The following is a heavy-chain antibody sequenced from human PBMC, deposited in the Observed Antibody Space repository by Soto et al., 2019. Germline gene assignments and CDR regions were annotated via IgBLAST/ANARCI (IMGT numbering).Heavy chain of an antibody. CDR2: INHSGST. CDR1: GGSFSGYY. V-gene: IGHV4-34*01. D-gene: IGHD6-6*01. J-gene: IGHJ6*02. Sequence: SETLSLTCAVYGGSFSGYYWSWIRQPPGKGLEWIGEINHSGSTNYNPSLKSRVTISVDTSKNQFSLKLSSVTAADTAVYYCARTVNIAARPSNRNYYYGMDVWGQGTTVTVSS. CDR3: ARTVNIAARPSNRNYYYGMDV.